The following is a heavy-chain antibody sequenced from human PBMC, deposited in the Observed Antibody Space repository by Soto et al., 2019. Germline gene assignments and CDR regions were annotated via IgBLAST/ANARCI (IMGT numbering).Heavy chain of an antibody. CDR3: AKVANSHYDILTGYYTDYFDY. CDR1: GFMFSNHG. V-gene: IGHV3-33*06. D-gene: IGHD3-9*01. Sequence: GGSLRLSCAASGFMFSNHGMHWVRQAPGKGLEWVAVIWSDGNNRYYADSVKGRFTISRDNSKNTLYLQMNSLRAEDTAVYYCAKVANSHYDILTGYYTDYFDYCGQGTLVTVSS. CDR2: IWSDGNNR. J-gene: IGHJ4*02.